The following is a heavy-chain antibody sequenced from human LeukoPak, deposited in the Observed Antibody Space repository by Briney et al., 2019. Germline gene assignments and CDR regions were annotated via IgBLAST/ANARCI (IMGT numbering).Heavy chain of an antibody. D-gene: IGHD2-2*01. J-gene: IGHJ4*02. CDR1: GFIFSSYS. Sequence: GGSLRLSCAASGFIFSSYSMSWVRQAPGKGLEWVAVISYDGSNKYYADSVKGRFTLSRDNSKDTLYLQMDSLRAEDTAVYSCARGYCSSTACPPCDYWGQGTLVTVSS. V-gene: IGHV3-30*04. CDR2: ISYDGSNK. CDR3: ARGYCSSTACPPCDY.